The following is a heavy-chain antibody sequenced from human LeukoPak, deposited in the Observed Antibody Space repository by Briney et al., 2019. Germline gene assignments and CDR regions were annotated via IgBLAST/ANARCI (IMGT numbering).Heavy chain of an antibody. Sequence: GGSLRLSCATSGFTFDDCAMHWVRQAPGKGLEWVSGIGWNSGSRVYADSVKGRFTISRDNAKNSLYLQMNSLRAEDTALYYCAKDRGMATSYYGMDVWGQGTTVTVSS. CDR1: GFTFDDCA. V-gene: IGHV3-9*01. J-gene: IGHJ6*02. D-gene: IGHD5-12*01. CDR2: IGWNSGSR. CDR3: AKDRGMATSYYGMDV.